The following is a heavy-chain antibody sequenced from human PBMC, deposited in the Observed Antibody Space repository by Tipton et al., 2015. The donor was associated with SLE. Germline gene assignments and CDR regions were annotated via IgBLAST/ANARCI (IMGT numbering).Heavy chain of an antibody. J-gene: IGHJ6*02. CDR2: ISSSSSTI. Sequence: SLRLSCAASGFTFSSYSMNWVRQAPGKGLEWVSSISSSSSTIYYADSVKGRFTISRDNAKNSLYLQMNSLRAEDTAVYYCARVLGDYYYGMDVWGQGTTVTVSS. V-gene: IGHV3-48*01. D-gene: IGHD3-10*01. CDR3: ARVLGDYYYGMDV. CDR1: GFTFSSYS.